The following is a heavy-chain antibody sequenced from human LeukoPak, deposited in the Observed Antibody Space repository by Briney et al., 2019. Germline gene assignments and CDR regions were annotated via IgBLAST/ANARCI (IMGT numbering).Heavy chain of an antibody. V-gene: IGHV3-23*01. CDR3: ASFPATHYMDV. CDR1: GFTFSNFA. CDR2: IDSSGLRT. J-gene: IGHJ6*03. Sequence: GGSLRLSCAASGFTFSNFALSWVRQAPGKGLEWVSAIDSSGLRTFYADSVKGRFTVSRDNAKNSLYLQMNSLRAEDTAVYYCASFPATHYMDVWGKGTTVTVSS.